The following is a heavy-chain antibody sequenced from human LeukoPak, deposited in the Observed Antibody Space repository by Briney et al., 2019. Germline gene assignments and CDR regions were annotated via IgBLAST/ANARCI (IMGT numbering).Heavy chain of an antibody. J-gene: IGHJ4*02. CDR3: AREGVAAAKECGLDY. V-gene: IGHV3-21*01. CDR2: ISCSSSYI. D-gene: IGHD2-2*01. CDR1: GFSFTRYS. Sequence: RGCRRLSCAASGFSFTRYSRNSVPQAPGQGLSWASSISCSSSYIYYADSVKARFTISRDNAKNSLNLQMNSLRAEDTAVSYCAREGVAAAKECGLDYWGQGTLVTVSS.